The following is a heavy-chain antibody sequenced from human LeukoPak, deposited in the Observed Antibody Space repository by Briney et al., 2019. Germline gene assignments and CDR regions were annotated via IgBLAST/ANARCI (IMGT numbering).Heavy chain of an antibody. J-gene: IGHJ3*02. CDR3: ARSTMIAPRGAFDI. CDR2: ISSSRSYI. V-gene: IGHV3-21*01. Sequence: PGGSLRLSCAASGFTFSTYSMNWVRQAPGQGLEWVPSISSSRSYIYYADSVKGRFTISRDNATKSLYLQMSSLRVEHTALYYCARSTMIAPRGAFDIWGQGKMVTVSS. CDR1: GFTFSTYS. D-gene: IGHD3-22*01.